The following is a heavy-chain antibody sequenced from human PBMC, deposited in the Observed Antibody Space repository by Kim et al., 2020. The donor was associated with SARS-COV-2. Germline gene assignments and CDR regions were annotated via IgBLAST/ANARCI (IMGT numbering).Heavy chain of an antibody. CDR1: GFTFSNAW. V-gene: IGHV3-15*01. D-gene: IGHD3-22*01. CDR3: TTDQGNSSGFYHFDY. J-gene: IGHJ4*02. CDR2: IISKADGGTT. Sequence: GGSLRLSCAASGFTFSNAWVRWVRQAPGKGLECVGRIISKADGGTTGYAAPVKGRFTISRDDSNNMLYLQMNSLKTEDTAVYYCTTDQGNSSGFYHFDYWAQGTLVTVSS.